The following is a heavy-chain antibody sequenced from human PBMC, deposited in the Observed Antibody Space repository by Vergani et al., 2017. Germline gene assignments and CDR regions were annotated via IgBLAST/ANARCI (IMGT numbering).Heavy chain of an antibody. CDR2: VDPEDGET. J-gene: IGHJ3*02. D-gene: IGHD4-17*01. V-gene: IGHV1-69-2*01. CDR3: ATAGGDYARSARVNAFDI. Sequence: EVQLVQSGAEVKKPGATVKISCKVSGYTFTDYYMHWVQQAPGKGLEWMGLVDPEDGETIYAEKCQGRVTITADTSTDTAYMELSSLRSEDTAVYYCATAGGDYARSARVNAFDIWGQGTMVTVSS. CDR1: GYTFTDYY.